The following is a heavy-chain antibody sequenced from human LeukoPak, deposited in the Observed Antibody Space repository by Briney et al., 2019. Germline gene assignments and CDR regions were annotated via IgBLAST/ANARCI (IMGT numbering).Heavy chain of an antibody. V-gene: IGHV3-7*03. D-gene: IGHD1-26*01. CDR2: IKQDGSEK. CDR1: GFTFSSYW. J-gene: IGHJ3*02. Sequence: GGSLRLSCAASGFTFSSYWMSWVRQAPGKGLEWVANIKQDGSEKYYVDSVKGRFTISRDNSKNTLYLQMNSLRAEDTAVYYCAKVRRVYSGSYGAFDIWGQGTMVTVSS. CDR3: AKVRRVYSGSYGAFDI.